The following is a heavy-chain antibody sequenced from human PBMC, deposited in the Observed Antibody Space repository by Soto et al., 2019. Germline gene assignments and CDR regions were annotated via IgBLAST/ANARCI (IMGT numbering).Heavy chain of an antibody. V-gene: IGHV4-61*01. J-gene: IGHJ6*02. D-gene: IGHD1-26*01. CDR1: GGSVSSGSYY. CDR2: IYYSGST. Sequence: SETLSLTCTVSGGSVSSGSYYWSWIRQPPGKGLEWIGYIYYSGSTNYNPSLKSRVTISVDTSKNQFSLKLSSVTAADTAVYYCARDGTPGDYGMDVWGQGTTVTVS. CDR3: ARDGTPGDYGMDV.